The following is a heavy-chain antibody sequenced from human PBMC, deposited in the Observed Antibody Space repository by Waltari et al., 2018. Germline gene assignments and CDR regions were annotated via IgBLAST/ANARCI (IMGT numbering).Heavy chain of an antibody. J-gene: IGHJ4*02. CDR3: ARTTRLGESKNFDY. D-gene: IGHD3-16*01. CDR2: ISYDGSNK. CDR1: GFTFSSYA. Sequence: QVQLVESGGGVVQPGRSLRLSCAASGFTFSSYAMHWVRQAPGKGLEWVAVISYDGSNKYYADSVKGRFTISRDNSKNTLYLQMNSLRAEGTAVYYCARTTRLGESKNFDYWGQGTLVTVSS. V-gene: IGHV3-30-3*01.